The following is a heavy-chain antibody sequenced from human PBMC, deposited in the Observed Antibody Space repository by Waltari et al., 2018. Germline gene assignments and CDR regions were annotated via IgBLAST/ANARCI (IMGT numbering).Heavy chain of an antibody. CDR3: ARDWRNLGMDV. Sequence: EVQMVESGGGLVQPGGSLRLSCEASGFPLGNFWGYWVRQGPGKGLMYGSGFDGDGTRTRYADAVRGRFTISRDNAKNAVYLQMTSLRDEDTALYYCARDWRNLGMDVWGQGTTVTVSS. CDR2: FDGDGTRT. J-gene: IGHJ6*02. V-gene: IGHV3-74*01. D-gene: IGHD3-3*01. CDR1: GFPLGNFW.